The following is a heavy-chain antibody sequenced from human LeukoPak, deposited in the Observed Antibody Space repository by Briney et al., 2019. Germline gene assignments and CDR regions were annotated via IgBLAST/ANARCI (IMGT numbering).Heavy chain of an antibody. J-gene: IGHJ4*02. CDR2: IYTSGST. V-gene: IGHV4-4*07. Sequence: SETLSLTCTVSGGSISSYYWSWIRQPAGKGLEWIGRIYTSGSTNYNPSLKSRVTLSVDTSKHQFSLKLSSVTAADTAVYYCAGQYCSSTSCYDLDYWGQGTLVTVSS. D-gene: IGHD2-2*01. CDR1: GGSISSYY. CDR3: AGQYCSSTSCYDLDY.